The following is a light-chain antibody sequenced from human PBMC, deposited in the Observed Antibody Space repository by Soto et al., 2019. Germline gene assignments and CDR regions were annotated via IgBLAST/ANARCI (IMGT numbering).Light chain of an antibody. J-gene: IGLJ2*01. CDR1: NLARNR. CDR3: QVWDSSTDHVV. CDR2: DDR. V-gene: IGLV3-21*02. Sequence: SYELTQPPSMSVAPGQTARIACGGSNLARNRVNWYQQRPGQAPVLVVFDDRDRPSGIPGRFSGSNSGSTATLTVTRVEAGDEADYYCQVWDSSTDHVVFGGGTKVTVL.